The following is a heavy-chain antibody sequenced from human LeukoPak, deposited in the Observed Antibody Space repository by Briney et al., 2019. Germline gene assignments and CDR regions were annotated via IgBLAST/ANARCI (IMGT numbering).Heavy chain of an antibody. CDR1: GFTLSRHW. D-gene: IGHD5-24*01. J-gene: IGHJ4*02. Sequence: GGSLRLPCEVSGFTLSRHWMHWVRQTPGKGLVWVSRINDIGSQTFYADSVKGRFAMSRDNAKNTMYLQMNGLRAEDTAVYFCGRITGGYNLVDYWGQGTLVTVSS. CDR2: INDIGSQT. CDR3: GRITGGYNLVDY. V-gene: IGHV3-74*01.